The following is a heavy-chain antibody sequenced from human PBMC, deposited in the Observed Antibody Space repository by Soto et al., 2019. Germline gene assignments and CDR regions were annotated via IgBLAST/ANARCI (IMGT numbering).Heavy chain of an antibody. Sequence: NPSETLSLTCAVYGGPFSGYYWSWIRQPPGKGLEWIGEINHSGSTNYNPSLKSRVTISVDTSKNQFSLKLSSVTAADTAVYYCARKGGQWLFRDYYFDYWGQGTLVTVSS. CDR2: INHSGST. CDR3: ARKGGQWLFRDYYFDY. V-gene: IGHV4-34*01. CDR1: GGPFSGYY. J-gene: IGHJ4*02. D-gene: IGHD6-19*01.